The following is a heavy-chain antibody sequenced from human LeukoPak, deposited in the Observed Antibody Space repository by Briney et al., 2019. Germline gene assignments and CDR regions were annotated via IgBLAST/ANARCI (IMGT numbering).Heavy chain of an antibody. CDR2: IYPGDSDT. V-gene: IGHV5-51*01. J-gene: IGHJ4*02. CDR3: ARHANYYDSSGYYSVFDY. D-gene: IGHD3-22*01. CDR1: GYSFTSYW. Sequence: GESLKISCKGSGYSFTSYWIGWVRQMPGKGLEWMGIIYPGDSDTRYSPSFQGQVTISADKSISTAYLQWSSLKASDTAMYYCARHANYYDSSGYYSVFDYWGQGTLVTVSS.